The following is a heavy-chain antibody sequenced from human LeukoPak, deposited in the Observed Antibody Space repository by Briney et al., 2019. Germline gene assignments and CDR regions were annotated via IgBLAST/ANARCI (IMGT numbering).Heavy chain of an antibody. V-gene: IGHV3-23*01. Sequence: PGGSLRLSCAASGFTFSSYAMSWVRQAPGKGLEWVSAISGSGGSTYYADSVKGRFTISRDNSKNTPYLQMNSLRAEDTAVYYCARDIVVVVAATGGAFDIWGQGTMVTVSS. J-gene: IGHJ3*02. D-gene: IGHD2-15*01. CDR1: GFTFSSYA. CDR3: ARDIVVVVAATGGAFDI. CDR2: ISGSGGST.